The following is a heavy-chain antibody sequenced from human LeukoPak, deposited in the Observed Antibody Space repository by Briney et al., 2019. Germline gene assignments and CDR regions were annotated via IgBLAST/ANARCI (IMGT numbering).Heavy chain of an antibody. CDR3: ARDIISEYSRSHSHFDP. D-gene: IGHD5-12*01. J-gene: IGHJ5*02. V-gene: IGHV4-59*11. Sequence: PSETLSLTCTVSGGSISGQYWSWIRQPPGKGLEWIGYTSYTGSTSYNPSLKSRVTISVDTSKNQFSLRLSSVTAADTAVYYCARDIISEYSRSHSHFDPWGQGTLVTVSS. CDR1: GGSISGQY. CDR2: TSYTGST.